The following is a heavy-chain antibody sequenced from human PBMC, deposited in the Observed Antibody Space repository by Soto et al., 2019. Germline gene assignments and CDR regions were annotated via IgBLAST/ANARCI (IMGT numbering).Heavy chain of an antibody. CDR3: ARSGGSSIDY. CDR1: GGSISSYY. D-gene: IGHD6-13*01. J-gene: IGHJ4*02. CDR2: IYYSGST. V-gene: IGHV4-59*01. Sequence: SETLSLTCTVSGGSISSYYWSWIRQPPGKGLEWIGYIYYSGSTNYNPSLKSRVTISVDTSKNQFSLKLSSVTAADTAVYYCARSGGSSIDYWGQGTLVTVSS.